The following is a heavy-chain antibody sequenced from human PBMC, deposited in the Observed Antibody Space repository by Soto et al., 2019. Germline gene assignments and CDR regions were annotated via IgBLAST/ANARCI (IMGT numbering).Heavy chain of an antibody. CDR2: IKTDGSII. Sequence: EVQLVESGGGLVQPGGSLRLSCAASGFSFSSYWMHWVSQAPGKGLVWVSRIKTDGSIITYADSVKGRFTISRDNAKNTLYLQMNTLRAEDTAVYYCARVRQGAWYSDLWARGTLVSVSS. CDR1: GFSFSSYW. D-gene: IGHD3-16*01. CDR3: ARVRQGAWYSDL. J-gene: IGHJ2*01. V-gene: IGHV3-74*01.